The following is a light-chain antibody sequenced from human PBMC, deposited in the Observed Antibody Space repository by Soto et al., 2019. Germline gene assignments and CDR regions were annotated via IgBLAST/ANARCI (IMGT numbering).Light chain of an antibody. Sequence: DIVMTQTPLSSPVTLGQPASISCRSSQSLVYSDGNTYLSWLQQRPGQPPRLLMYKISNRFSGVTDRFSGSGAGTDFTLKISRVEAEDVGVYYCMQATQFPYTFGQGTKLEIK. CDR3: MQATQFPYT. V-gene: IGKV2-24*01. CDR2: KIS. CDR1: QSLVYSDGNTY. J-gene: IGKJ2*01.